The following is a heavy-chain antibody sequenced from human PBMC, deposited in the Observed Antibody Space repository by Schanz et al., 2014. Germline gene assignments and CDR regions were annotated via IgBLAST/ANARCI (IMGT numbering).Heavy chain of an antibody. V-gene: IGHV3-66*01. J-gene: IGHJ4*02. CDR2: IYIGGNT. Sequence: EVQVVESGGGLVQPGGSLRLSCTASGFNSDDYAMHWVRQAPGKGLEWVSFIYIGGNTYYADSVKGRFTISRDNSKNTVYIQMNSLRAEDTAVYYCARGGPAYYFDDWGQGTLXTVSS. CDR3: ARGGPAYYFDD. CDR1: GFNSDDYA.